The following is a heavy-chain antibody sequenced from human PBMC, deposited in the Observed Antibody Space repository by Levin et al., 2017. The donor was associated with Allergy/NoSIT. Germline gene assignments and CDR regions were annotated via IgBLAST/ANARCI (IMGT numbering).Heavy chain of an antibody. D-gene: IGHD3-3*01. CDR3: ARREFSRGNWFDP. CDR2: INHRGSR. Sequence: SETLSLTCAVYGGSFSGYSWTWIRQPPGKGLEWIGEINHRGSRNYNSSLNSRVPITVDMAKNQVSLYLIPVTAADTAVYFCARREFSRGNWFDPWGHGTQVTVSS. CDR1: GGSFSGYS. J-gene: IGHJ5*02. V-gene: IGHV4-34*01.